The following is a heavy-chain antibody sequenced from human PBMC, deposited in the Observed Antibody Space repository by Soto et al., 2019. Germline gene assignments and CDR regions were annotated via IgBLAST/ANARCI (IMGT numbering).Heavy chain of an antibody. V-gene: IGHV1-18*01. J-gene: IGHJ3*02. CDR1: GYTFTSYG. CDR2: ISAYNGNT. CDR3: ARESPSPARHPDVFDI. Sequence: ASVKVSCKASGYTFTSYGISWVRQAPGQGLEWMGWISAYNGNTNYAQKLQGRVTMTTDTSTSTAYMELRSLRSDDTAVYYCARESPSPARHPDVFDIWGKGTMVTVSS.